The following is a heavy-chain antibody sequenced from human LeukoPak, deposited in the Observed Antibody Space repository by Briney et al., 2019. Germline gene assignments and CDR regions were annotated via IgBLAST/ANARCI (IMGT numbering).Heavy chain of an antibody. D-gene: IGHD1-26*01. CDR2: TYYRSKLYN. CDR3: ARDELGDSVGAMWFDY. Sequence: SQTLSLTCAISGDSVSRNSAAWNWIRQSPSRGLEWLGRTYYRSKLYNDYAVSVKSRISISPDTSKNQFSLQLNSVTPEDTAVYYCARDELGDSVGAMWFDYWGQGTLVTVSS. J-gene: IGHJ4*02. V-gene: IGHV6-1*01. CDR1: GDSVSRNSAA.